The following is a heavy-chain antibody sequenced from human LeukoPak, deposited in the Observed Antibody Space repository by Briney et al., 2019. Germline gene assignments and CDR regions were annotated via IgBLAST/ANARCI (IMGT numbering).Heavy chain of an antibody. CDR3: ARGRYYYDRDAFDI. V-gene: IGHV3-74*01. J-gene: IGHJ3*02. D-gene: IGHD3-22*01. CDR2: INSDGFST. CDR1: GFTFSSYW. Sequence: GGSLRLSCVASGFTFSSYWIHWVRQAPGKGLVWVSRINSDGFSTDYADSVKGRFTISRDNAKHTVYLQMNSLRAEDTAVYYCARGRYYYDRDAFDIWGQGTMVTVSS.